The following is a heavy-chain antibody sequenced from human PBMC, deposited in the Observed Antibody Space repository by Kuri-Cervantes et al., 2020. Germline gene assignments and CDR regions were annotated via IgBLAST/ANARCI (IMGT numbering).Heavy chain of an antibody. J-gene: IGHJ3*02. CDR3: ASPPYGDYEVGAFDI. V-gene: IGHV1-69*13. CDR1: GYTFTGYY. D-gene: IGHD4-17*01. Sequence: SVKVSCKASGYTFTGYYMHWVRQAPGQGLEWMGGIIPIFGTANYAQKFQGRVTITADESTSTAYMELSSLRSEDTAVYYCASPPYGDYEVGAFDIWGQGTMVTVSS. CDR2: IIPIFGTA.